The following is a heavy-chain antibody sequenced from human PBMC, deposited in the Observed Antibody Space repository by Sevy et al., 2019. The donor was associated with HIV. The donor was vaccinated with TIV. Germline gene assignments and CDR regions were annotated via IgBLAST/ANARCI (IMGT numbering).Heavy chain of an antibody. Sequence: ASVNVSCKASGGTFSSYAISWVRQAPGQGLEWMGGIIPIFGTANYAQKFQGRVTITADESTSTAYMELSSLRSEDTAVYYCASLVAAAGPDYYYGMDVWGQGTTVTVSS. CDR1: GGTFSSYA. CDR2: IIPIFGTA. V-gene: IGHV1-69*13. J-gene: IGHJ6*02. D-gene: IGHD6-13*01. CDR3: ASLVAAAGPDYYYGMDV.